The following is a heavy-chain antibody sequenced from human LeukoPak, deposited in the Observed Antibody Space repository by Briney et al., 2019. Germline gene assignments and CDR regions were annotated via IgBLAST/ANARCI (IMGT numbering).Heavy chain of an antibody. Sequence: QPGGSLRLSCAASGFTFSNYVLNWVRQAPGKGLEWVSAISASGGTTYYADSVKGRFTISRDNSKNTLYLQTSSLRAEDTAVYYCAKEPREYCSSTSCPNWIDAWGQGTLVTVSS. CDR3: AKEPREYCSSTSCPNWIDA. D-gene: IGHD2-2*01. V-gene: IGHV3-23*01. CDR2: ISASGGTT. CDR1: GFTFSNYV. J-gene: IGHJ5*02.